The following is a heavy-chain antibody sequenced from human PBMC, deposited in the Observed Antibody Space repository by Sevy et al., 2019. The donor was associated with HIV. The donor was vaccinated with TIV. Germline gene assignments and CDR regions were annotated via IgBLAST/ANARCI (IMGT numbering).Heavy chain of an antibody. CDR1: GFTFSSYA. CDR2: ISYDGSNK. J-gene: IGHJ6*02. CDR3: ARDYGHHYYYGMDV. Sequence: GGSLRLSCAASGFTFSSYAMHWVRQAPGKGLEWVAVISYDGSNKYYADSVKGRFTISRDNSKNTLYLQMNSLRAEDTAVYYCARDYGHHYYYGMDVWGHGTTVTVSS. V-gene: IGHV3-30*04. D-gene: IGHD4-17*01.